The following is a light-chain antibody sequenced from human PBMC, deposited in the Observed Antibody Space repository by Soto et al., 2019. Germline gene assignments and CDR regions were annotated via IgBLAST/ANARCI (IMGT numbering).Light chain of an antibody. J-gene: IGKJ2*01. Sequence: EIVLTQSPGTLSLSPGEGATLSCRASRSVSSSYLAWYQQKPGQAPRLLIYGASSRATGIPDRFSGSGSGTDFTLTISRLEPEDFAVYYCQQYGISPRTFGQGTELEIK. CDR1: RSVSSSY. CDR2: GAS. CDR3: QQYGISPRT. V-gene: IGKV3-20*01.